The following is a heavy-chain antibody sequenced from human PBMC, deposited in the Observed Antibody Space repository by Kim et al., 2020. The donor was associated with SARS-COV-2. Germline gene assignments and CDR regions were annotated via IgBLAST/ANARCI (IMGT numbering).Heavy chain of an antibody. CDR3: ARDFLYCSGGSCYYNWFDP. V-gene: IGHV6-1*01. CDR2: TYYRSKWYN. J-gene: IGHJ5*02. Sequence: SQTLSLTCAISGDSVSSNSAAWNWIRQSPSRGLEWLGRTYYRSKWYNDYAVSVKSRITINPDTSKNQFSLQLNSVTPEDTAVYYCARDFLYCSGGSCYYNWFDPWGQGTLVTVSS. CDR1: GDSVSSNSAA. D-gene: IGHD2-15*01.